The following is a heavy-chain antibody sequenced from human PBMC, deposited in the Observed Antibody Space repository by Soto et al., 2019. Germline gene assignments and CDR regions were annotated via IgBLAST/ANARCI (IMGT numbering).Heavy chain of an antibody. J-gene: IGHJ5*02. D-gene: IGHD6-13*01. CDR2: IYYSGST. CDR1: GGSVSSGSYY. V-gene: IGHV4-61*01. Sequence: LSLTCTVSGGSVSSGSYYWSWIRQPPGKGLEWIGYIYYSGSTNYNPSLKSRVTISVDTSKNQFSLKLSSVTAADTAVYYCARGIGGSSWYNWFDPWGQGTLVTVSS. CDR3: ARGIGGSSWYNWFDP.